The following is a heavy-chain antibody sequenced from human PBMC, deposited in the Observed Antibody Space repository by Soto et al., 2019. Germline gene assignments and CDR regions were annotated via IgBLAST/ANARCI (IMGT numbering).Heavy chain of an antibody. Sequence: GGSLRLSCAASGFTFSTYGMHWVRQAPGKGLEWVAAMSYDGTKQYYVDSVKGRFTISRDNSRDTLFLQLNSLRDEDTAVYYCAKEYGSTWIDHWGQGTPVTSPQ. CDR1: GFTFSTYG. CDR2: MSYDGTKQ. CDR3: AKEYGSTWIDH. V-gene: IGHV3-30*18. D-gene: IGHD6-13*01. J-gene: IGHJ4*02.